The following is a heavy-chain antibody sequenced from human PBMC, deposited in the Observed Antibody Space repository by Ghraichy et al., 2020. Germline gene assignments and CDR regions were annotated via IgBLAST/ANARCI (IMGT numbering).Heavy chain of an antibody. J-gene: IGHJ1*01. D-gene: IGHD3-22*01. Sequence: SGPTLVKPTQTLTLTCTFSGFSLSTSGVGVGWIRQPPGKALEWLALIYWDDDKRYSPSLKSRLTITKDTSKNQVVLTMTNMDPVDTATYYCARTGRYYYDSSGYYLAEYFQHWGQGTLVTVSS. CDR1: GFSLSTSGVG. CDR2: IYWDDDK. V-gene: IGHV2-5*02. CDR3: ARTGRYYYDSSGYYLAEYFQH.